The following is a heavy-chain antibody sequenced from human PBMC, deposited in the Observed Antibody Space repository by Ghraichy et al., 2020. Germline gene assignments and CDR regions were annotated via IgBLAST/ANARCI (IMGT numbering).Heavy chain of an antibody. CDR3: AKERTIFGVVKGGLGY. D-gene: IGHD3-3*01. V-gene: IGHV3-23*01. Sequence: GGSLRLSCAASGFTFSSYAMSWVRQAPGKGLEWVSAISGSGGSTYYADSVKGRFTISRDNSKNTLYLQMNSLRAEDTAVYYCAKERTIFGVVKGGLGYWGQGTLVTVSS. CDR2: ISGSGGST. J-gene: IGHJ4*02. CDR1: GFTFSSYA.